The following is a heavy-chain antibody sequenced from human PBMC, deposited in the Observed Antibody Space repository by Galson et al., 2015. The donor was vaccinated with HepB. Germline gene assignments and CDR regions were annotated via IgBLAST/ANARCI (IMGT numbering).Heavy chain of an antibody. J-gene: IGHJ4*02. D-gene: IGHD4-11*01. CDR3: TTFLELTTVQY. CDR1: GFTFRNAW. CDR2: IKKKSGGGTT. V-gene: IGHV3-15*01. Sequence: SLRLSCAASGFTFRNAWMSWVRQAPGKGLEWVCRIKKKSGGGTTDYAAPVKGRFTISRDDSKNTLSLEMNSLKTADTALYYCTTFLELTTVQYCGQGTLVTVSS.